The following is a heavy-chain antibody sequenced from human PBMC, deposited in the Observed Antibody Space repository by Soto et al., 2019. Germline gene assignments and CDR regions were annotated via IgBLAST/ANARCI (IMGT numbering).Heavy chain of an antibody. Sequence: ASVKVSCKASGYTFTSYAMHWLRQAPGQRLEWMGWINAGNGNTKYSQKFQGRVTMTTDTSTSTAYMELRSLRSDDTAVYYCARDSPPVDYWGQGTLVTVSS. CDR2: INAGNGNT. CDR3: ARDSPPVDY. V-gene: IGHV1-3*01. CDR1: GYTFTSYA. J-gene: IGHJ4*02.